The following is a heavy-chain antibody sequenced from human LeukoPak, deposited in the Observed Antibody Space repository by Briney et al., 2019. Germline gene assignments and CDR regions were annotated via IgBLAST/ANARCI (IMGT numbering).Heavy chain of an antibody. V-gene: IGHV3-21*01. CDR3: ARDQHNGGYDADYYYYMDV. CDR1: GFIFSTYN. D-gene: IGHD1-26*01. CDR2: ITSSSSRT. Sequence: GGSLRLSCSASGFIFSTYNMNWVRQAPGKALEWVSSITSSSSRTFYADSVKGRYTISRDNAKNSLYLQMDSLRAEDTAVYYCARDQHNGGYDADYYYYMDVWGKGTTVTVSS. J-gene: IGHJ6*03.